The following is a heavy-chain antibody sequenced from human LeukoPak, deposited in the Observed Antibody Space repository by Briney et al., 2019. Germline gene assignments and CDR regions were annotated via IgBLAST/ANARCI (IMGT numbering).Heavy chain of an antibody. CDR3: ARDSAAHLVGHGAFDV. V-gene: IGHV3-30*04. Sequence: QSGGSLRLSCAASGFTFSDYSMHWVRQAPGKGLEWVAGISHDVINKYYADSVKGRFTISRDNSKSTLYLQMNSLRAEDTALYYCARDSAAHLVGHGAFDVWGRGTKVTVSS. CDR1: GFTFSDYS. CDR2: ISHDVINK. D-gene: IGHD6-13*01. J-gene: IGHJ3*01.